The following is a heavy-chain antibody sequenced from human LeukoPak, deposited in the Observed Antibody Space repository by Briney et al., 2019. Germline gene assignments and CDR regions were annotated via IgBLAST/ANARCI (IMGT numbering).Heavy chain of an antibody. J-gene: IGHJ4*02. D-gene: IGHD7-27*01. Sequence: PGRSLRLSCAASGFTFDDYAMHWVRQVTGRGLEWVAGVNWSGDSVGYADSVKGRFTISRDKAKTSLYLQMNSLRAEDTAVYYCAKGGLKERLGIPAFLYYFDYWGQGTLVTVSS. CDR1: GFTFDDYA. V-gene: IGHV3-9*01. CDR3: AKGGLKERLGIPAFLYYFDY. CDR2: VNWSGDSV.